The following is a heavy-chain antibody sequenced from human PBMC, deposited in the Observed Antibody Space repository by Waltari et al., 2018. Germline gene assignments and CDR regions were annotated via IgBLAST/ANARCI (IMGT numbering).Heavy chain of an antibody. CDR1: GYSFTSYW. J-gene: IGHJ4*02. CDR2: IYPGDSDT. V-gene: IGHV5-51*01. CDR3: ARSRELEGGSGQNIVQYYFDY. Sequence: EVQLVQSGAEVKKPGESLKISCKGSGYSFTSYWIGWVRQMPGKGLEWMGIIYPGDSDTRYSPSFQGQVTISADKSISTAYLQWSSLKASDTAMYYCARSRELEGGSGQNIVQYYFDYWGQGTLVTVSS. D-gene: IGHD3-10*01.